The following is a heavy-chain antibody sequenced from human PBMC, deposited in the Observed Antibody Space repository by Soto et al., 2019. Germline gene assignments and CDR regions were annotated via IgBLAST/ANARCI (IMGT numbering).Heavy chain of an antibody. Sequence: SETLSLTCSVSDDSINSDKYYWGWIRQPPGKGLEWIGSIYYRGNAYYNPSLQTRVTISLDKSKSQFSLKLNSVTAADSAVYFCASLEGLATISYYFDFWGPGALVTVSS. V-gene: IGHV4-39*01. J-gene: IGHJ4*02. CDR1: DDSINSDKYY. CDR2: IYYRGNA. CDR3: ASLEGLATISYYFDF. D-gene: IGHD3-9*01.